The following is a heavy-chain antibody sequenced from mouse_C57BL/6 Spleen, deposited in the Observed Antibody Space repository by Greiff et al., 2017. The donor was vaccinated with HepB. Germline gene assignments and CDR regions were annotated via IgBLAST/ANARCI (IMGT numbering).Heavy chain of an antibody. J-gene: IGHJ2*01. CDR2: ICSDGST. CDR1: GFSLTSYG. V-gene: IGHV2-6-1*01. CDR3: DRHGNWGFDY. Sequence: VKLMESGPGLVAPSQSLSITCTVSGFSLTSYGVHWVRQPPGKGLEWLVVICSDGSTTYNSALKSSLSISKDNSKSQVFLKMNSLQTDDTAMYYCDRHGNWGFDYWGQGTTLTVSS. D-gene: IGHD2-1*01.